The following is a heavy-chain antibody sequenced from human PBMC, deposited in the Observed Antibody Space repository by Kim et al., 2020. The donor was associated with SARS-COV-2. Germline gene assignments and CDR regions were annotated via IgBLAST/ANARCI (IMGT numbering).Heavy chain of an antibody. CDR1: NYTFSKYA. Sequence: ASVKVSCKTSNYTFSKYAISWVRQAPGQGLEWLGWISAYNGNTDYAQKVQGRVTMTTDTSTSTGYMELRSLRSDDTAVYYCGRDSYDWTHDDSSGYGLISDWGQGTLVTVSS. V-gene: IGHV1-18*01. CDR2: ISAYNGNT. D-gene: IGHD3-22*01. J-gene: IGHJ4*02. CDR3: GRDSYDWTHDDSSGYGLISD.